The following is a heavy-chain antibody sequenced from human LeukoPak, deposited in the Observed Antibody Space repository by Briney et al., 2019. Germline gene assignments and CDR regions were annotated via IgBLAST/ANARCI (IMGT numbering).Heavy chain of an antibody. J-gene: IGHJ5*02. D-gene: IGHD6-19*01. V-gene: IGHV4-34*01. CDR3: ARGGRKHWGIAVAGSYNWFDP. Sequence: SETLSLTCAVYGGSFSGYYWSWIRQPPGKGLEWIGEINHSGSTNYNPSLKSRVTISVDTSKNQFSLKLSSVTAADTAVYYCARGGRKHWGIAVAGSYNWFDPWGQGTLVTVPS. CDR2: INHSGST. CDR1: GGSFSGYY.